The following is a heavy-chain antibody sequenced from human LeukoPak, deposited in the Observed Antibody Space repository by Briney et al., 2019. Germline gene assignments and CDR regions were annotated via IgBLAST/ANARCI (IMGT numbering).Heavy chain of an antibody. D-gene: IGHD6-13*01. V-gene: IGHV3-64*01. CDR3: ARAGSSSWPDFDY. J-gene: IGHJ4*02. CDR2: ISSNGGST. CDR1: GFTFSSYA. Sequence: GGSLRLSCAASGFTFSSYAMHWVRQAPGKGLEYVSAISSNGGSTYYANSVKGRFTISRDNSKNTLYLQMGSLRAEDMAVYYCARAGSSSWPDFDYWGQGTLVTVSS.